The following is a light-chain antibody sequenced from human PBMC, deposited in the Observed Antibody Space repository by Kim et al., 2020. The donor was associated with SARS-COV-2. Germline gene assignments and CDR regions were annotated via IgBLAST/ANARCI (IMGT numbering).Light chain of an antibody. CDR1: KLGSKF. CDR2: QDT. CDR3: QAWDSNTVV. J-gene: IGLJ2*01. Sequence: SYELTQPPSVSVSPGQTTSIICSGDKLGSKFAFWYQQRPGQSPVLVIHQDTKRPSGIPERFSGSNSGNTATLTISVTQTMDEADYYCQAWDSNTVVFGGGTQLTVL. V-gene: IGLV3-1*01.